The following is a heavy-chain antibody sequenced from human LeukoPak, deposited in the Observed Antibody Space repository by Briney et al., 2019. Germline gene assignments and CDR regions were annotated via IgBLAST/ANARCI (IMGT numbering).Heavy chain of an antibody. D-gene: IGHD5-18*01. J-gene: IGHJ4*01. Sequence: GSLRLSCAASEFTFSSYGMHWVRQAPGKGPEWVSYISNSGTTICYADSVRGRFTVSRDNARNSLLLQMDYLSAEDTAVYYCAREGYSSSFDYWGQGALVTVSS. CDR3: AREGYSSSFDY. V-gene: IGHV3-48*04. CDR2: ISNSGTTI. CDR1: EFTFSSYG.